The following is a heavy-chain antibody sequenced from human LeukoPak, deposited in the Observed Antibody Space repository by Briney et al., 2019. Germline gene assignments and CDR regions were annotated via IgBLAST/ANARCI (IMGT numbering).Heavy chain of an antibody. CDR3: ARRFSTTDPFDY. D-gene: IGHD4-17*01. CDR2: IYPGDSDA. Sequence: GESLKISCKGSGYIFTTYWIGWVRQMPEKGLEWMGTIYPGDSDARYSPSFQGQVIISADKSISTAYLQWSSLKASDTAMYYCARRFSTTDPFDYWGQGTLVTVSS. CDR1: GYIFTTYW. J-gene: IGHJ4*02. V-gene: IGHV5-51*01.